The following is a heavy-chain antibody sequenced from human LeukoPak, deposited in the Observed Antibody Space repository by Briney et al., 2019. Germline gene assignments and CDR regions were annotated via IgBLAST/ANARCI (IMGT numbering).Heavy chain of an antibody. CDR1: GYSFTSNY. V-gene: IGHV1-46*01. CDR3: ARDQVAFDN. Sequence: ASVKVSCKASGYSFTSNYIHWVRQAPGQGLEWMGMIYPRDGSTSCAQKFQGRVTVTRDTSTSTVHMELSGLRSEDTAVYYCARDQVAFDNWGQRTLCTVSS. D-gene: IGHD2-15*01. J-gene: IGHJ4*02. CDR2: IYPRDGST.